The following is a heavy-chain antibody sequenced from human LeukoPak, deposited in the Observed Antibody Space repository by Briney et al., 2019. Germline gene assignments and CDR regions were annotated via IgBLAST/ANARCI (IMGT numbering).Heavy chain of an antibody. CDR2: ISYEGGTQ. D-gene: IGHD6-13*01. CDR1: GVTLSPYG. J-gene: IGHJ5*02. V-gene: IGHV3-30*18. Sequence: GGSLRLSCAASGVTLSPYGMHWVRQAPGKGLEWVAVISYEGGTQHYADSVKGRFFNSRANPRNTLYLQMNILRTEDTAVYYCAKEGTPQVSSWYDLWGQGTQVIVSS. CDR3: AKEGTPQVSSWYDL.